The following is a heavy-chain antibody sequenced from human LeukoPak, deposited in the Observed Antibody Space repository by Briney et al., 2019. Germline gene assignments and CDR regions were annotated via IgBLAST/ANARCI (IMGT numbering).Heavy chain of an antibody. CDR2: ISANGQAT. J-gene: IGHJ4*02. D-gene: IGHD3-10*01. V-gene: IGHV3-23*01. CDR1: AFSFATYA. CDR3: ARDPYNTILYRLAY. Sequence: SLRLSCALAAFSFATYAISSASHAPGVWLGWVLCISANGQATYYADSVEGRFTISRDNSKNTLYLQLNRLRAEDTATYYCARDPYNTILYRLAYWGQGTLVTVSS.